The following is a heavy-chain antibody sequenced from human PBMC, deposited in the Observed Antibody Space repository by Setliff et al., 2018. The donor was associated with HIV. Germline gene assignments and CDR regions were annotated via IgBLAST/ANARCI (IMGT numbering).Heavy chain of an antibody. CDR2: IYHTGNT. V-gene: IGHV4-4*02. Sequence: SETLSLTCAVSGGSVSSSNWWSWVRQPPGKGLEWIGEIYHTGNTNYNPSLKSRVTISVDKSKNQFSLKLSSVTAADTAVYYCARQGGIAAKGDAFDIWGQGTMVTVSS. J-gene: IGHJ3*02. CDR1: GGSVSSSNW. D-gene: IGHD6-13*01. CDR3: ARQGGIAAKGDAFDI.